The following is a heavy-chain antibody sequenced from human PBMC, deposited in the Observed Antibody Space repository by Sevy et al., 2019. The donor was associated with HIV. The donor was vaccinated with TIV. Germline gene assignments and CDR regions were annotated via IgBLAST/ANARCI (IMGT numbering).Heavy chain of an antibody. CDR1: GFTFSNYA. Sequence: GGSLRLSCAASGFTFSNYAMHWVRQVPPGKGLEWVAVISSDGSTKDYADSVKGRLTISRDNSKNTLYLQMNNLRAEDTAVYYCARGPSLIVAGAAGYLDYWGQGTLVTVSS. V-gene: IGHV3-30*04. D-gene: IGHD2-21*01. CDR2: ISSDGSTK. J-gene: IGHJ4*02. CDR3: ARGPSLIVAGAAGYLDY.